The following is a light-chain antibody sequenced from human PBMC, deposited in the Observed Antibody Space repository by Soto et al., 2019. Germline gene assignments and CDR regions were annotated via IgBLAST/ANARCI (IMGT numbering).Light chain of an antibody. CDR1: QSVGTY. Sequence: EIVLTQSPGTLSLSPGERATLSCRASQSVGTYLAWYQQKPGQAPRLLIYDASNRATGIPARFSGSGSGTDFTLTISSLEPEDFAVYYCQQRGNWPLAFGPGTKVDIK. CDR3: QQRGNWPLA. CDR2: DAS. V-gene: IGKV3-11*01. J-gene: IGKJ3*01.